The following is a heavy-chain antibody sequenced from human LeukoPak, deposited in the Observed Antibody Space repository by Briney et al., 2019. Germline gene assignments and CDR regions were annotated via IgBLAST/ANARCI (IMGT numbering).Heavy chain of an antibody. V-gene: IGHV3-23*01. J-gene: IGHJ4*02. CDR2: FSGCGSGI. CDR3: AKWGDYDVLTGYYVSDY. Sequence: GGSLRLSCAASGFTFSNYAMSWVRQAPGKGLEWVSAFSGCGSGILYADSMKSRFTISRDNSKNTLYLQINCLRAEDTAVYYCAKWGDYDVLTGYYVSDYWGQGTLVTVSS. CDR1: GFTFSNYA. D-gene: IGHD3-9*01.